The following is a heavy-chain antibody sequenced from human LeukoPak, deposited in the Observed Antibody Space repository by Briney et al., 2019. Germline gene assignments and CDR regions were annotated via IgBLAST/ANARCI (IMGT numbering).Heavy chain of an antibody. CDR2: ISGSGGST. D-gene: IGHD6-13*01. V-gene: IGHV3-23*01. CDR1: GFTFSSYA. Sequence: GGSLRLSCAASGFTFSSYAMSWVRQAPGKGLEWVSAISGSGGSTYYADSVKGRFTISRDNSKNTLYLQMNSLRAEDTAVYYCAKSENIAAAGNYGMDVWGQGTTVTVSS. CDR3: AKSENIAAAGNYGMDV. J-gene: IGHJ6*02.